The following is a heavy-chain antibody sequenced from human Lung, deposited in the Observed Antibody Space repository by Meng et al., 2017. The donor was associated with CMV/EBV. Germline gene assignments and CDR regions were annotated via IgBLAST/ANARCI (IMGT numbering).Heavy chain of an antibody. Sequence: GGSLRLSCRASGFTFGDYAMSWVRQAPGKGLEWVGFIRSKGYGETIEYAASVKVRFTISRDDSKSIAYLQMNSLKTEDTAVYYCTRGHGRGIWGQGNLV. J-gene: IGHJ4*02. D-gene: IGHD3-10*01. CDR1: GFTFGDYA. CDR3: TRGHGRGI. V-gene: IGHV3-49*04. CDR2: IRSKGYGETI.